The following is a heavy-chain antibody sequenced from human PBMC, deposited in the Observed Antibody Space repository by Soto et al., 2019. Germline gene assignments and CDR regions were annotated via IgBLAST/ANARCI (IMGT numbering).Heavy chain of an antibody. Sequence: QVQLVQSGAEVKKPGASVKVSCKASGYTFSSYDINWVRQATGQGLEWMGWLNPNSGDTGYAQKLQGRVTLTRNTYINTAYIELSSLTSDDTAVYYCATSGGGWYLYWGQGTLVTVSS. D-gene: IGHD6-19*01. CDR2: LNPNSGDT. CDR3: ATSGGGWYLY. J-gene: IGHJ4*02. V-gene: IGHV1-8*01. CDR1: GYTFSSYD.